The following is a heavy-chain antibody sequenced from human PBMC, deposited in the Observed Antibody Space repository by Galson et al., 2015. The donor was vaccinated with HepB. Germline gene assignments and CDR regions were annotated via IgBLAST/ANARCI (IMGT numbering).Heavy chain of an antibody. Sequence: SLRLSCAASGFTFSSYGMHWVRQAPGKGLEWVAAIWYDGTNKYYADSVKGRFTISRDNSRNTLYLQMNSLRVEDTAIYYCARGVSTYYDFWSGYVHWGRGSLVTVSS. CDR2: IWYDGTNK. J-gene: IGHJ4*02. CDR1: GFTFSSYG. V-gene: IGHV3-33*01. D-gene: IGHD3-3*01. CDR3: ARGVSTYYDFWSGYVH.